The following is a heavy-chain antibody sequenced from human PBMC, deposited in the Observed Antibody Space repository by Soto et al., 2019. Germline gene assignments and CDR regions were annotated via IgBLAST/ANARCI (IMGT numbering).Heavy chain of an antibody. CDR1: GFTFSSYW. V-gene: IGHV3-7*01. J-gene: IGHJ5*02. CDR2: IKQDGSEK. D-gene: IGHD1-7*01. Sequence: GGSLRLSCAASGFTFSSYWMSWVRQAPGKGLEWVANIKQDGSEKYYVDSVKGRFTISRDNAKNSLYLQMNSLRAEDTAVYYCARARAGTTEVGWFWFDPWGQGTLVTVSS. CDR3: ARARAGTTEVGWFWFDP.